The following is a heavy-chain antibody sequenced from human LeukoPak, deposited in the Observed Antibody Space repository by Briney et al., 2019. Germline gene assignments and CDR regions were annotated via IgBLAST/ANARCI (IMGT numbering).Heavy chain of an antibody. Sequence: SETLSLTCAVYGGSFSGYYWSWIRQPPGKGLEWIGEINHSGSTNYNPSLKSRVTISVDTSKNQFSLKLSSVTAADTAVYYCARAGTNGDYWYFDHWGRGTLVTVSS. V-gene: IGHV4-34*01. CDR1: GGSFSGYY. CDR2: INHSGST. D-gene: IGHD2-8*01. CDR3: ARAGTNGDYWYFDH. J-gene: IGHJ2*01.